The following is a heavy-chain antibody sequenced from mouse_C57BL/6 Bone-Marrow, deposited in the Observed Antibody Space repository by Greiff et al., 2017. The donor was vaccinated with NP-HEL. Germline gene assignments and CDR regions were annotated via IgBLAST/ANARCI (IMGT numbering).Heavy chain of an antibody. CDR1: GYTFTDYY. Sequence: QVQLQQSGAELVRPGASVKLSCKASGYTFTDYYINWVKQRPGQGLEWIARIYPGSGNTYYNEKFKGKATLTAEKSSSTAYMQLSTLTSEDSSVYFCARSLYYYGSSYGGAYYFDYWGQGTTLTVSS. J-gene: IGHJ2*01. CDR2: IYPGSGNT. CDR3: ARSLYYYGSSYGGAYYFDY. D-gene: IGHD1-1*01. V-gene: IGHV1-76*01.